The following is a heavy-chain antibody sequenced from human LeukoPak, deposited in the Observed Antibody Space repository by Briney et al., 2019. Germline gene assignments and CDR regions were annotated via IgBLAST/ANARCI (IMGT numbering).Heavy chain of an antibody. CDR2: IWYDGNNK. V-gene: IGHV3-33*08. D-gene: IGHD6-19*01. CDR1: GFTFSSFA. CDR3: ARDGSSGWYWVDY. J-gene: IGHJ4*02. Sequence: GGSLRLSCAASGFTFSSFAMHWVRQAPGKGLEWVAVIWYDGNNKYYADSVKGRFTISRDNSKNTLYLQMNSLRAEDTAVYYCARDGSSGWYWVDYWGQGTLVTVSS.